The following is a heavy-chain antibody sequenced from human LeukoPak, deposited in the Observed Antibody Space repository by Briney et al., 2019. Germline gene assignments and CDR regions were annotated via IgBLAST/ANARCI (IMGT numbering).Heavy chain of an antibody. CDR2: IIPIFGTA. CDR1: GGTFISYA. J-gene: IGHJ6*02. Sequence: PVKVSCKASGGTFISYAISWVRQAPGQGLEWMGGIIPIFGTANYAQKFQGRVTITADESTSTAYMELSSLRSEDTAVYYCARLDEYSSSSRYYGMDVWGQGTTVTVSS. CDR3: ARLDEYSSSSRYYGMDV. V-gene: IGHV1-69*13. D-gene: IGHD6-6*01.